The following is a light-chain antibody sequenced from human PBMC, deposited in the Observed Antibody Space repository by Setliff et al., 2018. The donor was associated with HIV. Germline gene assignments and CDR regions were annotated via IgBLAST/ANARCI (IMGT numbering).Light chain of an antibody. CDR1: SSDVGGYNF. J-gene: IGLJ3*02. CDR2: EVS. CDR3: CSYTSSTTLL. Sequence: ALTQPASVSGSPGQSITISCTGTSSDVGGYNFVSWYQQYPGKAPKLLIFEVSNRPSGVSNRFSGSKSGNTASLTISGLQAEDEADYYCCSYTSSTTLLFGGGTKSPS. V-gene: IGLV2-14*01.